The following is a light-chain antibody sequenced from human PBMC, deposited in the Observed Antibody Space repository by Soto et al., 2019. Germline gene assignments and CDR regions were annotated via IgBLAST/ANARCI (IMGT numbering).Light chain of an antibody. J-gene: IGKJ2*01. V-gene: IGKV3-20*01. CDR1: QRVSSSY. CDR3: HRYGSLPPFT. CDR2: GAS. Sequence: EIVLTQSPGTLSLSPGQRATLSCRASQRVSSSYLAWYQQKPGQAPRLLIYGASSRATGIPDRFSGSGSGTDFTLTISRLEPEDFAVYFCHRYGSLPPFTFGQGTKVEI.